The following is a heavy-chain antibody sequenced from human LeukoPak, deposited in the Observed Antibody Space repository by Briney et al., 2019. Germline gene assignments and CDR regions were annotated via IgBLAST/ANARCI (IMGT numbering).Heavy chain of an antibody. V-gene: IGHV4-59*12. CDR3: ARGRAYCGGDCPSWFDP. Sequence: SETLSLTCTVSGGSISSYYWSWIRQPPGKGLEWIGYIYYSGSTNYNPSLKSRVTISVDTSKNQFSLKLSSVTAADTAVYYCARGRAYCGGDCPSWFDPWGQGTLVTVSS. CDR2: IYYSGST. J-gene: IGHJ5*02. CDR1: GGSISSYY. D-gene: IGHD2-21*02.